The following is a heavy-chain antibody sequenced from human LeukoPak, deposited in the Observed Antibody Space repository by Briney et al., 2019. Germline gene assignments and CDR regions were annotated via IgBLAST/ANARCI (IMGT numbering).Heavy chain of an antibody. CDR2: IYYSGST. V-gene: IGHV4-59*01. J-gene: IGHJ6*03. CDR3: ARDGAHKNHYYSYYYMDV. CDR1: GGSISSYY. D-gene: IGHD3-16*01. Sequence: SETLSLTCTVSGGSISSYYWNWIRQPPGKGLEWIGYIYYSGSTNYNPSLKSRVTISLDTSRNQFSLKLSSVTAADTAVYYCARDGAHKNHYYSYYYMDVWGKGTTVTVSS.